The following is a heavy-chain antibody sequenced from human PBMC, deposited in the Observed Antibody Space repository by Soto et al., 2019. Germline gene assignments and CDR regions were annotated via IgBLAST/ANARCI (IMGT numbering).Heavy chain of an antibody. CDR2: LYYSGST. CDR1: GGSISSYY. D-gene: IGHD6-19*01. CDR3: AREAIPVAGTGGGFDP. J-gene: IGHJ5*02. Sequence: QVQLQESGPGLVKPSETLSLTCTVSGGSISSYYWSWIRQPPGKGLEWIGYLYYSGSTNYNPSLKSRVTISVDTSKNQFSLKLTSVTAADTAVYYCAREAIPVAGTGGGFDPWGQGTLVTVSS. V-gene: IGHV4-59*01.